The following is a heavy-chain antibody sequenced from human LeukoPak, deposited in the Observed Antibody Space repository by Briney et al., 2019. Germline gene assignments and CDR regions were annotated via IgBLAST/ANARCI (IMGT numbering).Heavy chain of an antibody. J-gene: IGHJ5*02. Sequence: SVPLSLTCTVCVGSLSVYYWSCLRQPPGKGLEWIGYIYYSGSTNYNPSLKSRDTISVDTSKNQFSLKLTSVTAADTAVYYCARIARSYYGWFDPWGQGTLVTVSS. CDR1: VGSLSVYY. V-gene: IGHV4-59*01. CDR2: IYYSGST. CDR3: ARIARSYYGWFDP. D-gene: IGHD1-26*01.